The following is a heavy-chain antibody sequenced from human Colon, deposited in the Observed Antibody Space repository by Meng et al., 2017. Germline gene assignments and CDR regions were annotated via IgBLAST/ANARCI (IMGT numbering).Heavy chain of an antibody. J-gene: IGHJ4*02. D-gene: IGHD1-26*01. Sequence: QGALQGSGPRLVRPSETLSLTCTLSGGSVSSPSYYWSWIRQTPGKGLEWIGYVYYTGSANYNPSLKSRVTISVDTSKNHFSLNLTSVTAADTAVYYCARGRGSYSSIDFWGQGTLVTVSS. V-gene: IGHV4-61*03. CDR1: GGSVSSPSYY. CDR3: ARGRGSYSSIDF. CDR2: VYYTGSA.